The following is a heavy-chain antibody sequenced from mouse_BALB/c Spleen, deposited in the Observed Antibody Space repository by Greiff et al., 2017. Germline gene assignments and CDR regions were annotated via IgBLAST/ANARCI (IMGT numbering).Heavy chain of an antibody. CDR3: ARGSTGTGAMDY. D-gene: IGHD4-1*02. CDR2: ISDGGSYT. V-gene: IGHV5-4*02. Sequence: EVKLQESGGGLVKPGGSLKLSCAASGFTFSDYYMYWVRQTPEKRLEWVATISDGGSYTYYPDSVKGRFTISRDNAKNNLYLQMSSLKSEDTAMYYCARGSTGTGAMDYWGQGTSVTVSS. CDR1: GFTFSDYY. J-gene: IGHJ4*01.